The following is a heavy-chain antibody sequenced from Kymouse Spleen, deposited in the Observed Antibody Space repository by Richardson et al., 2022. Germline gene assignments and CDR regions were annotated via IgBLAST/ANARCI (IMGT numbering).Heavy chain of an antibody. CDR3: ARQMSSGWPYYYYYGMDV. D-gene: IGHD6-19*01. CDR2: IYYSGST. J-gene: IGHJ6*02. Sequence: QLQLQESGPGLVKPSETLSLTCTVSGGSISSSSYYWGWIRQPPGKGLEWIGSIYYSGSTYYNPSLKSRVTISVDTSKNQFSLKLSSVTAADTAVYYCARQMSSGWPYYYYYGMDVWGQGTTVTVSS. CDR1: GGSISSSSYY. V-gene: IGHV4-39*01.